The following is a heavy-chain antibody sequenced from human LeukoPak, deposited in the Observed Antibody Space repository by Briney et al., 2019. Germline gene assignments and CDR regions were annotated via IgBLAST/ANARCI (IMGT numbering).Heavy chain of an antibody. Sequence: PSETLSLTCAVYGGSFSGYYWSWIRQPPGKGLEWIGEINHSGSTSYNPSLKSRVTISVDTSKNQFSLKLSSVTAAGTAVYYCARLIVGATDFDYWGQGTLVTVSS. CDR2: INHSGST. V-gene: IGHV4-34*01. CDR1: GGSFSGYY. J-gene: IGHJ4*02. CDR3: ARLIVGATDFDY. D-gene: IGHD1-26*01.